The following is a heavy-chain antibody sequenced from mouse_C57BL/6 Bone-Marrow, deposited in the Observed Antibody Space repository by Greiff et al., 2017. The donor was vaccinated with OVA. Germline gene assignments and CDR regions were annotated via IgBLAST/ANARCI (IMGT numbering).Heavy chain of an antibody. J-gene: IGHJ2*01. D-gene: IGHD2-3*01. CDR2: INPSSGYT. V-gene: IGHV1-7*01. CDR3: AMVYDDHYFDY. Sequence: VHLVESGAELAKPGASVKLSCKASGYTFTSYWMHWVKQRPGQGLEWIGYINPSSGYTKYNQKFKDKATLTADKSSSTAYMQLSSLTDEDSAVYYCAMVYDDHYFDYWGQGTTLTVSS. CDR1: GYTFTSYW.